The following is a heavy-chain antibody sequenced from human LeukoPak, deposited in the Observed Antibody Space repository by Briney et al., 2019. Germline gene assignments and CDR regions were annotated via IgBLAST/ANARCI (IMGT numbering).Heavy chain of an antibody. J-gene: IGHJ4*02. CDR1: GFTFTSAW. Sequence: GGSLRLSCAAPGFTFTSAWMVWVRQAPGKGLEWIGRIKANIDGGSTDLAAPVKGRFSISRDDSTKTVSLQMNSLKIEDTAVYYCSTDFSHFDLSSGFYSYWGQGSLVTVSS. D-gene: IGHD3-3*01. CDR2: IKANIDGGST. V-gene: IGHV3-15*01. CDR3: STDFSHFDLSSGFYSY.